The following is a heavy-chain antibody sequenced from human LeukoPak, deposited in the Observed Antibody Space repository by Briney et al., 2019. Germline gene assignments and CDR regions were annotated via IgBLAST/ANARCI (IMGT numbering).Heavy chain of an antibody. D-gene: IGHD6-19*01. CDR1: GGSINSYY. V-gene: IGHV4-59*08. CDR2: IFYSGST. Sequence: SETLSLTCTESGGSINSYYWSWIRQPQGKGVEGIGYIFYSGSTNYNPSLKSRVTISVDTSKNQFSLKLSSVTAADTAVYYCARHAGSASAFDYWGQGTLVTVSS. J-gene: IGHJ4*02. CDR3: ARHAGSASAFDY.